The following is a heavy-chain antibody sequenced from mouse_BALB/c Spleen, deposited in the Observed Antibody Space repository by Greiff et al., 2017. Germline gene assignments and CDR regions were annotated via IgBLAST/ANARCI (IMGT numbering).Heavy chain of an antibody. CDR2: ISYSGST. D-gene: IGHD1-1*01. CDR3: ARDYYGSSWGFAY. V-gene: IGHV3-8*02. CDR1: GDSITSGY. Sequence: EVKLLESGPSLVKPSQTLSLTCSVTGDSITSGYWNWIRKFPGNKLEYMGYISYSGSTYYNPSLKSRISITRDTSKNQYYLQLNSVTTEDTATYYCARDYYGSSWGFAYWGQGTLVTVSA. J-gene: IGHJ3*01.